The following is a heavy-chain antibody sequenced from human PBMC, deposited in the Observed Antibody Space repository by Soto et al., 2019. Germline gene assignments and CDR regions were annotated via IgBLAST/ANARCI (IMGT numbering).Heavy chain of an antibody. J-gene: IGHJ4*02. CDR3: AKDFRWDNRDY. CDR1: GFTFSSYG. CDR2: ISYDGSNK. D-gene: IGHD1-26*01. Sequence: GGSLRLSCAASGFTFSSYGMHWVRQAPGKGLEWVAVISYDGSNKYYADSVKGRFTISRDNSKNTLYLQMNSLRAEDTAVYYCAKDFRWDNRDYWGQGTLVTVSS. V-gene: IGHV3-30*18.